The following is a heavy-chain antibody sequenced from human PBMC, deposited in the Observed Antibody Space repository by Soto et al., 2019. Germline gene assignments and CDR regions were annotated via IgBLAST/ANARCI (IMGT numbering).Heavy chain of an antibody. D-gene: IGHD2-21*01. CDR2: IYPGDSDT. CDR3: ARTEGEVYYYYGMDV. CDR1: GYSFTSDW. J-gene: IGHJ6*02. Sequence: GESLKISCKGSGYSFTSDWIGWVSQMPGKGLEWMGIIYPGDSDTRYSPSFQGQVTISADKSISTAYLQWSSLRAEDTAVYYCARTEGEVYYYYGMDVWGQGTTVTVSS. V-gene: IGHV5-51*01.